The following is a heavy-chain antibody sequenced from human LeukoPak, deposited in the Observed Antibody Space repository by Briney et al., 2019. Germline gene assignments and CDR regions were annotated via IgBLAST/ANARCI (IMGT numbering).Heavy chain of an antibody. D-gene: IGHD1-26*01. J-gene: IGHJ3*02. CDR1: RFTFSNFG. CDR2: ISGSGGST. Sequence: PGGSLRLSCAASRFTFSNFGMSWVRQAPGKGLEWVSAISGSGGSTYYADSVKGRFTISRDNSKNTLYLQMNSLRAEDTAVYYCARSEWELLRFAFDIWGQGTMVTVSS. CDR3: ARSEWELLRFAFDI. V-gene: IGHV3-23*01.